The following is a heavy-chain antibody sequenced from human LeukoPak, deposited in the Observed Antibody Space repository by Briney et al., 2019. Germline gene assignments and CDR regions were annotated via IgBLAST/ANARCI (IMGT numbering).Heavy chain of an antibody. D-gene: IGHD3-10*01. J-gene: IGHJ6*03. CDR1: GFTFGDYG. V-gene: IGHV3-21*04. Sequence: GGSLRLSCTASGFTFGDYGMNWVRQAPGKGLEWVSSISSSSSYIYYADSVKGRFTMSRDNAKNSLYLQMNSLRAEDTAFYYCARGAGSGYYFYMDVWGKGTTVTVSS. CDR3: ARGAGSGYYFYMDV. CDR2: ISSSSSYI.